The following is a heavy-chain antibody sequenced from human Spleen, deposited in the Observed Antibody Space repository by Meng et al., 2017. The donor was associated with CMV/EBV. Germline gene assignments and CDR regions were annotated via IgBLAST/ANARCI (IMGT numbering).Heavy chain of an antibody. CDR2: IIPIFGTA. D-gene: IGHD6-6*01. Sequence: FSSYAISCVLQAPGQGLEWMGGIIPIFGTANYAQKFQGRVTITTDESTSTAYMELSSLRSEDTAVYYCARDRGPLYSSSHYYYGMDVWGQGTTVTVSS. CDR1: FSSYA. CDR3: ARDRGPLYSSSHYYYGMDV. J-gene: IGHJ6*02. V-gene: IGHV1-69*05.